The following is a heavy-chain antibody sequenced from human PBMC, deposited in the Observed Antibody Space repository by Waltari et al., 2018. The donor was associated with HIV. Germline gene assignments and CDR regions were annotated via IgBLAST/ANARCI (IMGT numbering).Heavy chain of an antibody. CDR3: VKEHQYSHTWYSYYGMDV. CDR2: ISGSAYST. Sequence: EVQLLESGGGLVQPGGSLRLSCAASGFTFSNYAMIWVRQAPGKGLELVSAISGSAYSTYYAESVKGRFTISRDNSKNKLYLQMNSLRAEDTAVYFCVKEHQYSHTWYSYYGMDVWGQGTTVTVSS. D-gene: IGHD6-13*01. J-gene: IGHJ6*02. V-gene: IGHV3-23*01. CDR1: GFTFSNYA.